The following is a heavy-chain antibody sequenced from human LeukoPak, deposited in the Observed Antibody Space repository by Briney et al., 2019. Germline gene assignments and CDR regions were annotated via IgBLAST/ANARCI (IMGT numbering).Heavy chain of an antibody. CDR3: ARDISNYYGSGSYWKGYNWFDP. CDR2: ISSSSSTI. Sequence: GGSLRLSCAASGFTFSSYSMNWVRQAPGKGLEWVSYISSSSSTIYYADSVKGRFTISRDNAKNSLYLQMNSLRAEDTAVYYCARDISNYYGSGSYWKGYNWFDPWGQGTLVTVSS. D-gene: IGHD3-10*01. CDR1: GFTFSSYS. V-gene: IGHV3-48*04. J-gene: IGHJ5*02.